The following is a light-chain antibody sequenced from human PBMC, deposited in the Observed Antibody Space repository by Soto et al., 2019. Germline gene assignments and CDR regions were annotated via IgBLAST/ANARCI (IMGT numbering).Light chain of an antibody. CDR1: SSNIGSNI. Sequence: QSVLTQPPSASGTPGQRVTISCSGSSSNIGSNIVNWYQQLPGTAPKLLIYTHNQRPSGVHDRFSGSKSGTSASLAISGLQSEDEADYFCAAWDDSLSGLVFGGGTKVTVL. CDR2: THN. V-gene: IGLV1-44*01. J-gene: IGLJ2*01. CDR3: AAWDDSLSGLV.